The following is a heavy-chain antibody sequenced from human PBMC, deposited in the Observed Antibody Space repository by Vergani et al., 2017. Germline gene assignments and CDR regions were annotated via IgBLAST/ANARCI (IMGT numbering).Heavy chain of an antibody. J-gene: IGHJ4*02. CDR2: IYTSGST. V-gene: IGHV4-61*02. CDR3: ARGSTGCGGDCY. CDR1: GGSISSGSYY. Sequence: QVQLQESGPGLVKPSQTLSLTCTVSGGSISSGSYYWSWIRQPAGKGLEWIGRIYTSGSTNYNPSLKSRVTISVDTSKNQFSLKLSSVTAADTAVYYCARGSTGCGGDCYWGQGTLVTGSS. D-gene: IGHD2-21*02.